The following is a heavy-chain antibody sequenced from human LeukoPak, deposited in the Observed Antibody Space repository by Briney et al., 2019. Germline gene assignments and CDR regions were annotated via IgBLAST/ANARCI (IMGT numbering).Heavy chain of an antibody. V-gene: IGHV3-21*01. CDR2: ISSSSSYI. CDR3: ARDPHARVSSGYYG. J-gene: IGHJ1*01. D-gene: IGHD3-22*01. Sequence: GGSLRLSCAASGFTFSSYSMNWVRQAPGKGLEWVSSISSSSSYIYYADSVKGRFTISRDNAKNSLYLQMNSLRAEDTAVYYCARDPHARVSSGYYGWGHDTLVTVSS. CDR1: GFTFSSYS.